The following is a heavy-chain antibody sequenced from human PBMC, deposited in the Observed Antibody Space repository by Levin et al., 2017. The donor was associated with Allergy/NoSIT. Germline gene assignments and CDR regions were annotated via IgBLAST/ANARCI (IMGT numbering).Heavy chain of an antibody. J-gene: IGHJ4*02. CDR3: ARHRGGSGWSFDS. CDR1: GYYFINYW. Sequence: GESLKISCKTSGYYFINYWIGWVRQMPGKGLEWLGIIYPGDSDTRYSPSFQGQVTISADRSITTAYLQWSSLKASDTAMYYCARHRGGSGWSFDSWGQGTLLTVSS. V-gene: IGHV5-51*01. CDR2: IYPGDSDT. D-gene: IGHD6-19*01.